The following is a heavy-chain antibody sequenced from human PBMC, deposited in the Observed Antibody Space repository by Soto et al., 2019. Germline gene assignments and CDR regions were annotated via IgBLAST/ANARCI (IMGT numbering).Heavy chain of an antibody. D-gene: IGHD6-13*01. J-gene: IGHJ6*02. CDR2: MNPNSGNT. V-gene: IGHV1-8*01. CDR3: ARAGDSSSWYDYYGMDV. CDR1: GYTFTSYD. Sequence: GASVKVSCKASGYTFTSYDINWVRQATGQGLEWMGWMNPNSGNTGYAQKFQGRVTMTRNTSISTAYMELSSLRSEDTAVYYCARAGDSSSWYDYYGMDVWGQGTTVTAP.